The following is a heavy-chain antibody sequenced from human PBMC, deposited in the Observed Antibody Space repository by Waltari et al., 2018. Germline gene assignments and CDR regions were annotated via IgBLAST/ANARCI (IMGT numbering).Heavy chain of an antibody. CDR3: ARSPLDSSGTTFES. CDR1: GYIFTFRY. D-gene: IGHD1-1*01. J-gene: IGHJ4*02. V-gene: IGHV1-45*02. CDR2: IKPYNGNT. Sequence: QMHLIQSAAEVKRTGSSVKVSCRASGYIFTFRYLPWVRQAPGQALEWLGWIKPYNGNTKYAQTFQDRVTFTRDGSLTKDLELRSLRSEDTAVYYCARSPLDSSGTTFESWGQGTKITVSS.